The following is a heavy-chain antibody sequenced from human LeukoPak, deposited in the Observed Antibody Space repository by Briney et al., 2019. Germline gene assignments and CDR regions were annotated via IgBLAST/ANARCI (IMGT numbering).Heavy chain of an antibody. CDR1: GFTFDDYA. Sequence: GGSLRLSCAASGFTFDDYALHWVRQAPGKGLEWVSGISWNSGTIDFADSVKGRFTISRDNAKNSLYLQMNSLRAEDTAVSYCARVACSSTSCLPGDAFDIWAKGQWSPSLQ. V-gene: IGHV3-9*01. CDR3: ARVACSSTSCLPGDAFDI. J-gene: IGHJ3*02. CDR2: ISWNSGTI. D-gene: IGHD2-2*01.